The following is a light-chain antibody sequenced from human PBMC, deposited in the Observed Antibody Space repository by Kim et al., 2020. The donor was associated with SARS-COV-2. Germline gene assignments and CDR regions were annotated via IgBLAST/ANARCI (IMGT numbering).Light chain of an antibody. CDR3: QSYDDSLSGSV. V-gene: IGLV1-40*01. CDR1: SSNIGAGFA. J-gene: IGLJ2*01. CDR2: NNG. Sequence: RVTISCTGSSSNIGAGFAVHWYQQLPGAAPKLLIYNNGNRPSGVPDRFSGSRSGASASLTITGLQAEDEADYVCQSYDDSLSGSVFGGGTQLTVL.